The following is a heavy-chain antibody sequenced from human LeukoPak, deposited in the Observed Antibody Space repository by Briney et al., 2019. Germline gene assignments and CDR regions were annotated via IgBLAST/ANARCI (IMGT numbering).Heavy chain of an antibody. CDR3: ASGGGSVAAWR. CDR1: GFSFTNSW. J-gene: IGHJ4*02. D-gene: IGHD2-15*01. CDR2: IKQDGSDK. V-gene: IGHV3-7*01. Sequence: QPGGSLRLSCAASGFSFTNSWMTWVRQAPGKGLEWVANIKQDGSDKYYVDPVKGRFTVSRDNAKNSLLLQMNNLRVDDTAGYYCASGGGSVAAWRWGQGTLVTVSS.